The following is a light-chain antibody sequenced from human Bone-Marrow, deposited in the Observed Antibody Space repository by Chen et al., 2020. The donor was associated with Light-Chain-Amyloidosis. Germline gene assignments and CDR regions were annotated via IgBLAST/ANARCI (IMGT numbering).Light chain of an antibody. V-gene: IGLV3-21*03. CDR2: DDR. J-gene: IGLJ2*01. Sequence: SYVLTQPPSVSVAPGKTARISCGGKNIRSKSVHWYQQRPGQAPVVVVYDDRARPSGIPERFSGSNSGDTATLTISVTQALDEADYSCQAWDGNTVVFGGGTKLTVL. CDR3: QAWDGNTVV. CDR1: NIRSKS.